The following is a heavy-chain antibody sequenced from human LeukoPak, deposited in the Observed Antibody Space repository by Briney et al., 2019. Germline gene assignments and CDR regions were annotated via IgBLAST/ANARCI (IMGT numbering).Heavy chain of an antibody. CDR3: ARASTGTFYYFDS. J-gene: IGHJ4*02. Sequence: PSETLSLTCSVSGGSISTYYWNWIRQPAGKGLEWIGRIYTSGTTTYNPSLKSRVIMSLDTSKNQFSLKLTSATAADTAVYYCARASTGTFYYFDSWGQGTLVTV. D-gene: IGHD7-27*01. CDR1: GGSISTYY. CDR2: IYTSGTT. V-gene: IGHV4-4*07.